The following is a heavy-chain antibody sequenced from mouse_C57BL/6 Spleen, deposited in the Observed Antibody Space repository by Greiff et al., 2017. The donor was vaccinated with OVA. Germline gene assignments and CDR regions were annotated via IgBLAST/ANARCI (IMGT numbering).Heavy chain of an antibody. Sequence: EVHLVESGGGLVQPGGSMKLSCAASGFTFSDAWMDWVRQSPEKGLEWVAEIRNKANNHATYYAESVKGRFTISRDDSKSSVYLQMNSLRAEDTGIYYCTRVDSKGYAMDYWGQGTSVTVSS. J-gene: IGHJ4*01. CDR2: IRNKANNHAT. CDR1: GFTFSDAW. D-gene: IGHD2-5*01. V-gene: IGHV6-6*01. CDR3: TRVDSKGYAMDY.